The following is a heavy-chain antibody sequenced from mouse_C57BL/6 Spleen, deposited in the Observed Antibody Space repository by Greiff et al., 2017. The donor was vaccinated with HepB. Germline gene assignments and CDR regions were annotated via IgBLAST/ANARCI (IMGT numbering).Heavy chain of an antibody. D-gene: IGHD4-1*01. J-gene: IGHJ2*01. CDR3: ARSEITGTEGFDY. V-gene: IGHV1-69*01. CDR1: GYTFTSYW. CDR2: IDPSDSYT. Sequence: QVQLQQPGAELVMPGASVKLSCKASGYTFTSYWMHWVKQRPGQGLEWIGEIDPSDSYTNYNQKFKGKSTLTVDKSSSTAYMQLSSLTSEDSAVYYCARSEITGTEGFDYWGQGTTLTVSS.